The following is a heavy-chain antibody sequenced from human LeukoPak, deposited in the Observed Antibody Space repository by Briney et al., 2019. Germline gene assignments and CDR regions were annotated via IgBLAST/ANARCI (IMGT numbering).Heavy chain of an antibody. Sequence: ASVKVSCKASGYTFTSYYMHWVRQAPGQGLEWMGIINPSGGSTSYAQKFQGRVTMTRDTSTSTVYMELSGLRSEDTAVYYCAIGRYDILTGKTRNNWFDPWGQGTLVTVSS. D-gene: IGHD3-9*01. V-gene: IGHV1-46*03. J-gene: IGHJ5*02. CDR1: GYTFTSYY. CDR2: INPSGGST. CDR3: AIGRYDILTGKTRNNWFDP.